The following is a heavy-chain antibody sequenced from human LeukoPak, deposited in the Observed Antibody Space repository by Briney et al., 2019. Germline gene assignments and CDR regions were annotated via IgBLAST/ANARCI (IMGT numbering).Heavy chain of an antibody. J-gene: IGHJ4*01. D-gene: IGHD2-15*01. CDR2: IYSGGST. CDR1: GFTVSSSY. V-gene: IGHV3-53*01. CDR3: ARMTASGGSCYSCYFDY. Sequence: PGGSLRLSCAASGFTVSSSYMSWVGQAPGKGLEWVSVIYSGGSTYYADSVKGRFTISRDNSKNTLYLQMNSLRAEDTAVYYCARMTASGGSCYSCYFDYWGHGTLVTVSS.